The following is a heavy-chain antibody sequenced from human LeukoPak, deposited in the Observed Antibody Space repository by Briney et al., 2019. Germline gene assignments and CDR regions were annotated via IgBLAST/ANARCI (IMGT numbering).Heavy chain of an antibody. J-gene: IGHJ4*02. CDR3: ATEEEIDY. Sequence: PGGSLRLSCAASGFTFSSYGMHWVRQAPGKGLEWVAVISYDGSNKYYADSVKGRFTISRDNSKNTLYLQMNSLRAEDTAVYYCATEEEIDYWGQGTLVTVSS. V-gene: IGHV3-30*03. CDR1: GFTFSSYG. CDR2: ISYDGSNK.